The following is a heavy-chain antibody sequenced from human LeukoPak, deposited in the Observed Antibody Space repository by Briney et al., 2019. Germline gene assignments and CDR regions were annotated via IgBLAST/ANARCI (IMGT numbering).Heavy chain of an antibody. CDR2: IIPIFGTA. D-gene: IGHD2-21*01. J-gene: IGHJ4*02. CDR1: NYTFTSYG. Sequence: SVKVSCKASNYTFTSYGISWVRQAPGQGLEWMGGIIPIFGTANYAQKFQGRVTITADESTSTAYMELSSLRSEDTAVYYCARVGTTSAYSHCYWGQGTLVTVSS. CDR3: ARVGTTSAYSHCY. V-gene: IGHV1-69*13.